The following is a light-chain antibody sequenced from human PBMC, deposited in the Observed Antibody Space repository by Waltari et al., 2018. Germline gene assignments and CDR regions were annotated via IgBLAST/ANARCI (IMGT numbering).Light chain of an antibody. CDR3: QQYGSSPYT. Sequence: EIVLTQSPGTLSLSPGERATLSCRASQSVSSSYLAWYQQKPGQATRLLIYGASSSATGIPDRFSGSGSGTDCTLTISRLEPEDFAVYYCQQYGSSPYTFGQGTKLEIK. CDR2: GAS. CDR1: QSVSSSY. J-gene: IGKJ2*01. V-gene: IGKV3-20*01.